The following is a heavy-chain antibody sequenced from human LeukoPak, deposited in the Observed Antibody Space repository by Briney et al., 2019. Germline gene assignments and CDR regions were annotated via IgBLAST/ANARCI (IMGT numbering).Heavy chain of an antibody. D-gene: IGHD4-11*01. CDR1: GGSISSDNW. J-gene: IGHJ6*02. CDR2: AFHSGKT. V-gene: IGHV4-4*02. CDR3: ARDYSNYGVDYGMDV. Sequence: SETLSLTCAVSGGSISSDNWWSWVRQSPTKGLEWIGEAFHSGKTNYNPSLKNRVTISVDTSKNQFSLKLNSVTAADTAVYYCARDYSNYGVDYGMDVWGQGTTVTVSS.